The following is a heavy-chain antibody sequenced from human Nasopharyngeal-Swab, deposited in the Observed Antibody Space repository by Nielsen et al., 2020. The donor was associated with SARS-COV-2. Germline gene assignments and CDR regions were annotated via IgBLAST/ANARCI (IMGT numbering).Heavy chain of an antibody. CDR1: GFTFSSYG. V-gene: IGHV3-30*03. Sequence: GGSLRLSCAASGFTFSSYGMPWVRQAPGKGLEWVAVISYDGSNKYYADSVKGRFTISRDNSKNTLYLQMNSLRAEDTAVYYCARGLGYCSGGSCYSSDGMDVWGQGTTVTVSS. CDR3: ARGLGYCSGGSCYSSDGMDV. D-gene: IGHD2-15*01. J-gene: IGHJ6*02. CDR2: ISYDGSNK.